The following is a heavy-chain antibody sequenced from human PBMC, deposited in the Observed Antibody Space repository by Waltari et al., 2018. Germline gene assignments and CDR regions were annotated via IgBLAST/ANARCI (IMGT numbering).Heavy chain of an antibody. J-gene: IGHJ5*02. CDR3: ATEVVPPHTVVVNWYDP. CDR1: GYSFSSYA. CDR2: TLTSSGNP. V-gene: IGHV7-4-1*02. D-gene: IGHD2-2*01. Sequence: VQLVQSGSVLRRPGASVKVSCKASGYSFSSYAINWLRQALGQVLELMGWTLTSSGNPTFLQGITERLICSLGAAGSTAYLQGNGVKTQDTAIYYCATEVVPPHTVVVNWYDPWGQETLVTVSS.